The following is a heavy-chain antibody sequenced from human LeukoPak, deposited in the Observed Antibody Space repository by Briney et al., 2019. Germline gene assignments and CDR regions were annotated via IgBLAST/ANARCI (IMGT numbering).Heavy chain of an antibody. Sequence: GGSLRLSCAASGFTFSSYWMSWVRQAPGKGLEWVANIKQDGSEKYYVDSVKGRFTISRDNAKNSLYLQMNSLRAEDTAVYYCAREKIAAAGKGCWFDPWGQGTLVTVSS. D-gene: IGHD6-13*01. CDR3: AREKIAAAGKGCWFDP. CDR2: IKQDGSEK. CDR1: GFTFSSYW. J-gene: IGHJ5*02. V-gene: IGHV3-7*01.